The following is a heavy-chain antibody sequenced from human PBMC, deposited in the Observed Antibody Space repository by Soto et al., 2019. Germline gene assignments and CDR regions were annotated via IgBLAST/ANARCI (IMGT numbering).Heavy chain of an antibody. D-gene: IGHD3-10*01. V-gene: IGHV3-23*01. CDR3: AKSRGWGDDSHYYYGMDV. Sequence: HPGGSLRLSCAASGFTFSSYAMSWVRQAPGKGLEWVSAISGSGGSTYYADSVKGRFTISRDNSKNTLYLQMNSLRAEDTAVYYCAKSRGWGDDSHYYYGMDVWGQGTTVTVSS. J-gene: IGHJ6*02. CDR2: ISGSGGST. CDR1: GFTFSSYA.